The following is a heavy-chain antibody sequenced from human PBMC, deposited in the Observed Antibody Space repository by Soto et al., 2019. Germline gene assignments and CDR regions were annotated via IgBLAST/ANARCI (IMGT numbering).Heavy chain of an antibody. Sequence: SETLSLTCTVSGGSISSGGYYWSWIRHHPGKGLEWIGYIYYSGSTYYNPSLKSRLTISVDTSKNQFSLNLSSVTAADTAVYYCARERGYSETDYWGQGTLVTVSS. D-gene: IGHD5-18*01. V-gene: IGHV4-31*03. CDR1: GGSISSGGYY. J-gene: IGHJ4*02. CDR3: ARERGYSETDY. CDR2: IYYSGST.